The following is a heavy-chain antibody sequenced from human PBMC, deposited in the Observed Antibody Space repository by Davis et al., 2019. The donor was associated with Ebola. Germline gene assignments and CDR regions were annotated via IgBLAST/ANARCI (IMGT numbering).Heavy chain of an antibody. V-gene: IGHV3-48*03. CDR1: GFTFSNYE. Sequence: PGGSLRLSCAASGFTFSNYEMNWVRQAPGKGLEWISYISTSGVTKYYADSVKGRFTISRDNAKNSLYLQMNSLRAEDTAVYYCARWEWLRRAFDIWGQGTMVTVSS. J-gene: IGHJ3*02. CDR3: ARWEWLRRAFDI. D-gene: IGHD5-12*01. CDR2: ISTSGVTK.